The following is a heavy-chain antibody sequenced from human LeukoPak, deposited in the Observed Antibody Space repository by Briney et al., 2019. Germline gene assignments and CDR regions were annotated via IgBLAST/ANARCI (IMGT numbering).Heavy chain of an antibody. CDR2: ISGGGERI. CDR1: GFTFNIYG. J-gene: IGHJ4*02. Sequence: GGSLRLSCAASGFTFNIYGMSWVRQAPGKGLEWVSGISGGGERIHYAESVKGRFTISRDNSKNTVYLQMNSLRVEDTAVYYCAKDLDGDPEYWGQGTLVTVSS. D-gene: IGHD4-17*01. CDR3: AKDLDGDPEY. V-gene: IGHV3-23*01.